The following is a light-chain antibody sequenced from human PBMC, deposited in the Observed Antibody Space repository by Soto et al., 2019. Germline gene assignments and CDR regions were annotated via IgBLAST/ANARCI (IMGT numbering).Light chain of an antibody. V-gene: IGLV1-44*01. Sequence: QSVLTQPPSASGTPGQRVTISCSGSSSNIGSNTVNWYQQLPGTAPKLLIYSNNQRPSGVPDRFSGSKSGTSASLAISGLQSEDEAAYYCAAWDDSLNAYVFGTGTKVPVL. J-gene: IGLJ1*01. CDR1: SSNIGSNT. CDR2: SNN. CDR3: AAWDDSLNAYV.